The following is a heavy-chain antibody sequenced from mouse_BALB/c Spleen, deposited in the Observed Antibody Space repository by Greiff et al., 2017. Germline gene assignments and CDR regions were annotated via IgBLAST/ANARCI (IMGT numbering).Heavy chain of an antibody. J-gene: IGHJ2*01. V-gene: IGHV5-6-5*01. D-gene: IGHD2-10*02. CDR2: ISSGGST. CDR3: ARGRGMIDY. Sequence: EVKLMESGGGLVKPGGSLKLSCAASGFTFSSYAMSWVRQTPEKRLEWVASISSGGSTYYPDSVKGRFTISRDNARNILYLQMSCLRSEDTAMYYCARGRGMIDYWGQGTTLTVSS. CDR1: GFTFSSYA.